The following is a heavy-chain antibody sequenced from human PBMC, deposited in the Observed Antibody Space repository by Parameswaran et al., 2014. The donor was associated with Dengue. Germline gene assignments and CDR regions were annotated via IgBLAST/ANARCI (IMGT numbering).Heavy chain of an antibody. CDR3: ARAARYCSSATCSVNWFDP. J-gene: IGHJ5*02. CDR2: IYYSGST. V-gene: IGHV4-59*01. D-gene: IGHD2-2*01. Sequence: RWIRQPPGKGLEWIGYIYYSGSTNYNPSLKSRVTISVDTSKNQFSLKLSSVTAADTAVYYCARAARYCSSATCSVNWFDPWGQGTLVTVSS.